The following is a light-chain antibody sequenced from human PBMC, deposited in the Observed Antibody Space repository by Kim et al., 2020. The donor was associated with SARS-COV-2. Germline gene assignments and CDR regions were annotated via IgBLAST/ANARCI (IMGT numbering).Light chain of an antibody. CDR3: QQYNNWPPYT. V-gene: IGKV3-15*01. CDR2: GAS. CDR1: QSISTN. J-gene: IGKJ2*01. Sequence: EIVMTQSPVTLSVSPGERVTLSCRASQSISTNLGWYQQKPGQAPRLLIYGASTRATGIPARFSGSGSGTEFTLTISSLQSEDFAVYCCQQYNNWPPYTFGQGTKLEI.